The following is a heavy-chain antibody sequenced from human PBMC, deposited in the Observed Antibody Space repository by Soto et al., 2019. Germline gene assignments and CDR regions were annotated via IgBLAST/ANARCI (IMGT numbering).Heavy chain of an antibody. CDR2: ISAYNGNT. V-gene: IGHV1-18*01. CDR1: GYTFTSYG. J-gene: IGHJ6*02. D-gene: IGHD3-22*01. CDR3: AREDYYDSSGSYGMDV. Sequence: GASVKVSCKASGYTFTSYGISWVRQAPGQGLEWMGWISAYNGNTNYAQKLQGRVTMTTDTSTSTAFMELRSLRSDDTAVYYCAREDYYDSSGSYGMDVWGQGTTVTVSS.